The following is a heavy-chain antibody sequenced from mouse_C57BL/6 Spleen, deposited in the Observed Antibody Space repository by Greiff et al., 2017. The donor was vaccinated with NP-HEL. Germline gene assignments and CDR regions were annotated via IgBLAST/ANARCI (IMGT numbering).Heavy chain of an antibody. D-gene: IGHD2-12*01. Sequence: VQLQQSGPGLVQPSQSLSITCTVSGFSLTSYGVHWVRQSPGKGLEWLGVIWSGGSTDYNAAFISRLSISKDNSKSQVFFKMNILQADVTAIYYCARNGEYDGYAMDYWGQGTSVTVSS. V-gene: IGHV2-2*01. CDR2: IWSGGST. CDR1: GFSLTSYG. J-gene: IGHJ4*01. CDR3: ARNGEYDGYAMDY.